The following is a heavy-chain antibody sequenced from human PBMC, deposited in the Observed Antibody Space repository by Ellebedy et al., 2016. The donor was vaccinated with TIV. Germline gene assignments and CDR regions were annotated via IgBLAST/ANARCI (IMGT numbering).Heavy chain of an antibody. J-gene: IGHJ4*02. CDR1: GFTFTSYA. CDR2: VSGSGSNT. V-gene: IGHV3-23*01. D-gene: IGHD1-26*01. CDR3: AKATSGSDYYFDY. Sequence: GESLKISCAASGFTFTSYAMGWVRQAPGKGLAWVSTVSGSGSNTYYADSVKGRFTISSDNSKNTLYLQMNSLRAEDTAVYYCAKATSGSDYYFDYWGQGTLVTVSS.